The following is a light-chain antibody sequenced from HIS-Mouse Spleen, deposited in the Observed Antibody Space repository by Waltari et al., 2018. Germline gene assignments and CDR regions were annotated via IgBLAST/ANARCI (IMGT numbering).Light chain of an antibody. Sequence: QSALTQPPSASGSPGQSVTISCTGTSSDVVGYNYVPCYQQHPGNAPKLMIYEVSKRPSGVPDRFSGSKSGNTASLTVSGLQAEDEADYYCSSYAGSNNLVFGGGTKLTVL. V-gene: IGLV2-8*01. CDR2: EVS. CDR3: SSYAGSNNLV. CDR1: SSDVVGYNY. J-gene: IGLJ2*01.